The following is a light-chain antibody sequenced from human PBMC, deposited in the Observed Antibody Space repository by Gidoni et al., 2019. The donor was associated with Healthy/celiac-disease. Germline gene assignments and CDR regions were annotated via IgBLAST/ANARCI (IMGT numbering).Light chain of an antibody. CDR1: QSVSSSY. CDR2: GAS. CDR3: QQYGSSPWT. V-gene: IGKV3-20*01. Sequence: EIVLTHSPGTLSLSPGERATLSCRASQSVSSSYLAWYQQKPGQAPRLLIYGASSRATGIPDRFSGSGSGTEFTLTISRLEPEDFAVYYCQQYGSSPWTFGQGTKVEIK. J-gene: IGKJ1*01.